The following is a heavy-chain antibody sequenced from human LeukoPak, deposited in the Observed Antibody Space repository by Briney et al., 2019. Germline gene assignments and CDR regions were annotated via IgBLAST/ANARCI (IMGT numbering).Heavy chain of an antibody. CDR2: INWNGGST. D-gene: IGHD1-1*01. CDR1: GFTFDDYG. J-gene: IGHJ4*02. V-gene: IGHV3-20*04. Sequence: GGSLRLSCAASGFTFDDYGMRWVGYAQGKGLEWVSGINWNGGSTVYADSVKGRFTISRDNAKNSLYLQMNSLRVEDTALYYCARVQRELMWYYFDYWGQGTLVTVSS. CDR3: ARVQRELMWYYFDY.